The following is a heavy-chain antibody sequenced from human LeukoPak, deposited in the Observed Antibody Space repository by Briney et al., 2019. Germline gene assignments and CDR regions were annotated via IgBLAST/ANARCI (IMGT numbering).Heavy chain of an antibody. CDR1: GFIFSSYG. J-gene: IGHJ6*03. CDR2: NTGSGGST. CDR3: ARDTGLRWFGENYYYMDV. D-gene: IGHD3-10*01. Sequence: GGSLRLSCAASGFIFSSYGMTWVRQAPGKGLEWVSVNTGSGGSTYYADSVKGRFTISRDNSKNTLYLQMGSLRGEDTAVYYCARDTGLRWFGENYYYMDVWGKGTTVTISS. V-gene: IGHV3-23*01.